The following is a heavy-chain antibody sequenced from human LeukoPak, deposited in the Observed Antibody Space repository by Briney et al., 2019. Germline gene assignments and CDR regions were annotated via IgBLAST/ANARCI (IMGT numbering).Heavy chain of an antibody. D-gene: IGHD3-22*01. CDR3: ARGSWYYDSSGNYGALDY. Sequence: GGSLRLSCAASGFSFSSYEMNWVRQAPGKGLEWASYISSGGGNVYYADSVKARFTISRDNAKNSLYLQMNSLRAEDTAVYYCARGSWYYDSSGNYGALDYWGQGTLVTVSS. V-gene: IGHV3-48*03. J-gene: IGHJ4*02. CDR2: ISSGGGNV. CDR1: GFSFSSYE.